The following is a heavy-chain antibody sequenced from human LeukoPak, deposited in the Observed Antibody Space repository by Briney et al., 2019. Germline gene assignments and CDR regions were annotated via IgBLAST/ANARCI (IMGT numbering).Heavy chain of an antibody. CDR3: ASGYCTNGVCYTGAY. Sequence: ASVKVSCKASGYTFTGYYMHWVRQAPGQGLEWMGWINPNSGGTNYAQKFQGRFTMTRDTSISTAYMELSRLRSDDTAVYYCASGYCTNGVCYTGAYWGQGTLVTVSS. J-gene: IGHJ4*02. V-gene: IGHV1-2*02. CDR1: GYTFTGYY. CDR2: INPNSGGT. D-gene: IGHD2-8*01.